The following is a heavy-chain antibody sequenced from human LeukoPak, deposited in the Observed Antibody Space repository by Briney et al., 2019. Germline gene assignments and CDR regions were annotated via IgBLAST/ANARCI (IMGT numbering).Heavy chain of an antibody. Sequence: PGGSLRLSCAASGFTFTNYWMTWVRQAPGKGPEWMANIRQDGSETNYVDSVRGRFTIARDNTKNSLYLQMTSLRGEDTAVYYCASRAGKPGNTPWCFDYWGQGALVTVSS. J-gene: IGHJ4*02. CDR2: IRQDGSET. CDR1: GFTFTNYW. D-gene: IGHD1-7*01. V-gene: IGHV3-7*01. CDR3: ASRAGKPGNTPWCFDY.